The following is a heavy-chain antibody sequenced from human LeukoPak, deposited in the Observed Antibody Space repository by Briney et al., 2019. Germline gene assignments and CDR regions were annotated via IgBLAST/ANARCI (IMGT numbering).Heavy chain of an antibody. CDR2: ISGTSSYI. CDR3: ASGVVSAY. Sequence: GGSLRLSCAASGFTVSSNYMSWVRQAPGKGLEWVSFISGTSSYIYYAESVKGRFTISRDNAESSLYLQMNSLRAEDTAVYYCASGVVSAYWGQGTLVTVSS. J-gene: IGHJ4*02. D-gene: IGHD3-3*01. CDR1: GFTVSSNY. V-gene: IGHV3-21*01.